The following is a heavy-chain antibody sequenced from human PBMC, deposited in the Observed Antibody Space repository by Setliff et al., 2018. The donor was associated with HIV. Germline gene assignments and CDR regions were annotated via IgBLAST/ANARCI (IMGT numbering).Heavy chain of an antibody. J-gene: IGHJ2*01. V-gene: IGHV4-39*07. CDR1: GGSIRRSDYS. D-gene: IGHD5-18*01. CDR3: ARRAYSPGPFWYFDI. CDR2: ISHSGGT. Sequence: PSETLSLTCNVSGGSIRRSDYSWGWIRQPPGKGLEWIGEISHSGGTNYNSHPSLKSRVTILVDPSKNQFSLRLSSVTAADTDIYYCARRAYSPGPFWYFDIWGRGTLVTVSS.